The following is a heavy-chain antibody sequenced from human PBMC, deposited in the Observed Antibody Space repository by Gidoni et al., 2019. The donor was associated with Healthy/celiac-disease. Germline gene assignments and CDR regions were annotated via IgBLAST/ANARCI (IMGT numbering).Heavy chain of an antibody. CDR2: IYYSGST. CDR3: ARGPDYYDSSGYPIDY. J-gene: IGHJ4*02. D-gene: IGHD3-22*01. V-gene: IGHV4-59*01. CDR1: GGSISSYY. Sequence: QVQLQESGPGLVKPSETLSLTCTVSGGSISSYYWSWIRQPPGKGLEWIGYIYYSGSTNYNPSLKSRVTISVDTSKNQFSLKLSSVTAADTAVYYCARGPDYYDSSGYPIDYWGQGTLVTVSS.